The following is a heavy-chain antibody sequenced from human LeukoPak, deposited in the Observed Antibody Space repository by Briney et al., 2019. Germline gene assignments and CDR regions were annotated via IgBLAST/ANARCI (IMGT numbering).Heavy chain of an antibody. CDR2: ITYIDGST. CDR3: ARTGYNYGTPLND. CDR1: GFTFSSYA. D-gene: IGHD5-18*01. Sequence: LTGGSLRLSCAASGFTFSSYAMGWVRQAPGKGLEWVSGITYIDGSTYYADSVKGRFTISRDNSKNTLYLQMNSLRAEDTAVYYCARTGYNYGTPLNDWGQGTLVTVSS. V-gene: IGHV3-23*01. J-gene: IGHJ4*02.